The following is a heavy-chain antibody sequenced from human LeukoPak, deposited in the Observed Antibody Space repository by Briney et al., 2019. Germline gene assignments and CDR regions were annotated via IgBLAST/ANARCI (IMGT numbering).Heavy chain of an antibody. Sequence: GGSLRLSCAASGFTFSDYYMSWIRQAPGKGLEWVSYISSSGSTIYYADSVKGRFTISRDNAKNSLYLQMNSLRAEDTAVYYCARDSLLYGVKAMDVWGQGTTVTVSS. V-gene: IGHV3-11*01. CDR1: GFTFSDYY. D-gene: IGHD2-15*01. CDR3: ARDSLLYGVKAMDV. J-gene: IGHJ6*02. CDR2: ISSSGSTI.